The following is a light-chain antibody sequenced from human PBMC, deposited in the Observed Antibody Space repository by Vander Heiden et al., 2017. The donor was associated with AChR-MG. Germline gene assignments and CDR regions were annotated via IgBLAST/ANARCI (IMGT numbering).Light chain of an antibody. CDR3: AAWDDSLSGHWV. V-gene: IGLV1-47*01. Sequence: QSVLTQPPSASGTPGQRVTISCSGSSSNIGGNYVYWYQHLPGTAPKPLIYNNDQRPSGVPDRFSGSKSGTSASLAISGLRSEDEADYYCAAWDDSLSGHWVFGGGTKLTVL. J-gene: IGLJ3*02. CDR2: NND. CDR1: SSNIGGNY.